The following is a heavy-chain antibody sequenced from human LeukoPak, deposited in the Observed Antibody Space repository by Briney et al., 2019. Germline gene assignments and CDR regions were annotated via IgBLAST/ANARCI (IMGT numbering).Heavy chain of an antibody. V-gene: IGHV1-18*01. Sequence: ASVKVSCKASGYTFTSYGISWVRQAPGQGLEWMGWISAYNGNTNYAQKLQGRVTMTTDTSTSTAYMELRSLRSDDTAVYYYARDYGDFSNYGMDVWGQGTTVTVSS. CDR1: GYTFTSYG. D-gene: IGHD4-17*01. CDR3: ARDYGDFSNYGMDV. J-gene: IGHJ6*02. CDR2: ISAYNGNT.